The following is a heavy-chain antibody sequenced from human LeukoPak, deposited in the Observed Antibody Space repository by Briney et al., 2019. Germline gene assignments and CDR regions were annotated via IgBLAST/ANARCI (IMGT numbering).Heavy chain of an antibody. J-gene: IGHJ4*02. CDR3: ARQSCGRSYGSGSSPLYYFDY. D-gene: IGHD3-10*01. V-gene: IGHV4-59*08. CDR1: GGSISSYY. Sequence: SETLSLTCTVSGGSISSYYWSWIRQPPGKGLEWIGHIYYSGSTNYNPSLKSRVTISVDTSKSQFSLKVSSVTAADTAVYSCARQSCGRSYGSGSSPLYYFDYWGQGILVTVSS. CDR2: IYYSGST.